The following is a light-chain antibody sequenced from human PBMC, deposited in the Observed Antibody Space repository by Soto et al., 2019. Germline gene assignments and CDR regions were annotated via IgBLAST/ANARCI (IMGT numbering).Light chain of an antibody. J-gene: IGLJ2*01. CDR3: QSYDNGQSGPVL. CDR2: GND. V-gene: IGLV1-40*01. Sequence: QSALTQPPSVSGAPGQRGTISCTGTSSNIRAYYDVKCYQHLPGTAPKLLIYGNDNRPSGVPDRFSASKSGASASLAITGLQPADEGDYYCQSYDNGQSGPVLFGGGTKLTGL. CDR1: SSNIRAYYD.